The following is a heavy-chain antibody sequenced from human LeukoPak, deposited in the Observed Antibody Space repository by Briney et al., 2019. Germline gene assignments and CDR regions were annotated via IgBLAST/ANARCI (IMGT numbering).Heavy chain of an antibody. J-gene: IGHJ4*02. V-gene: IGHV1-2*02. CDR3: ARDGSLPYYYDSINYFDY. Sequence: ASVKVSCKASGYTFTGYYMHWVRQAPGQGLEWMGWINPNSGGTNYAQKFQGRVTMTRDTSISTAYMELSRLRSDDTAVYYCARDGSLPYYYDSINYFDYWGQGTLVTVSS. CDR2: INPNSGGT. CDR1: GYTFTGYY. D-gene: IGHD3-22*01.